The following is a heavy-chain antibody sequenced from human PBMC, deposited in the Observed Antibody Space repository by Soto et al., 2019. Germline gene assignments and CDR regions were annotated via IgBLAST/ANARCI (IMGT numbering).Heavy chain of an antibody. J-gene: IGHJ4*02. V-gene: IGHV3-30*18. D-gene: IGHD3-22*01. CDR3: AKDDSYDSSGIDY. CDR2: ISYDGSNK. CDR1: GFTFSSYG. Sequence: QVQLVESGGGVVQPGRSLRLSCAASGFTFSSYGMHWVRQAPGKGLEWVAVISYDGSNKYYADSVKGRFPISRDNSKNTLYLQMNSLRAEDTAVYYCAKDDSYDSSGIDYWGQGTLVTVSS.